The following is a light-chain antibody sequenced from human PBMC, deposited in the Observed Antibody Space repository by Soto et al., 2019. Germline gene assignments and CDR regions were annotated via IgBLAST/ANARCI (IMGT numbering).Light chain of an antibody. CDR1: QGIRNY. J-gene: IGKJ4*01. CDR2: AAS. Sequence: DIQMTQSPSSLSASVGDRVTITCRASQGIRNYLAWYQQKPGKVPKLLIYAASTLQSGVPSRFSGNGSGTDFTLTISSLQAEDVATYYCQKYNSALATFGGGTKVEIK. V-gene: IGKV1-27*01. CDR3: QKYNSALAT.